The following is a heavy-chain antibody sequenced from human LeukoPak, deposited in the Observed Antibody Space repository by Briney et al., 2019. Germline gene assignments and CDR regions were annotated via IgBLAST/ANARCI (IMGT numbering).Heavy chain of an antibody. CDR2: IKQDGSEK. CDR1: GFTFSSYW. J-gene: IGHJ4*02. D-gene: IGHD5-24*01. V-gene: IGHV3-7*01. Sequence: GGSLRLSCAASGFTFSSYWMSWVRQAPGKGLEWVANIKQDGSEKYYVDSVKGRFTISRDNAKNSLYLQMNSLRAEDTAVYYCARDGGARDGYSLDYWGQGTLVTVSS. CDR3: ARDGGARDGYSLDY.